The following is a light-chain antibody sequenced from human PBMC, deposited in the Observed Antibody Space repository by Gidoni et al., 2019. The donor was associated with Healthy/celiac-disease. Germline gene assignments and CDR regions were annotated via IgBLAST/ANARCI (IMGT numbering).Light chain of an antibody. CDR3: QQYNNWLL. Sequence: EIVMTQSPATLSVSPGERATLSCRASQSVSINLAWYQQRPGQAPRLLIYGASTRATGIPARFSGSVSGTEFTLTISSLQSEDFAVYYCQQYNNWLLFGQGTKLEIK. J-gene: IGKJ2*01. CDR1: QSVSIN. CDR2: GAS. V-gene: IGKV3-15*01.